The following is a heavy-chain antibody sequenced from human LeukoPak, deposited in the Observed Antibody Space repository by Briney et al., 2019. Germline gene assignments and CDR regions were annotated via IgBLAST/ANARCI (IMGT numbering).Heavy chain of an antibody. J-gene: IGHJ4*02. V-gene: IGHV4-39*01. Sequence: SETLSLTCTVSGGSISSSSYYWGWIRQPPGKGLEWIGSIYYSGSTYYNPSLKSRVTISVDTSKNQFSLKLSSVTAADTAVYYCSRQRTIFGLVINYFDYWGQGTLVTVSS. CDR2: IYYSGST. CDR1: GGSISSSSYY. CDR3: SRQRTIFGLVINYFDY. D-gene: IGHD3-3*01.